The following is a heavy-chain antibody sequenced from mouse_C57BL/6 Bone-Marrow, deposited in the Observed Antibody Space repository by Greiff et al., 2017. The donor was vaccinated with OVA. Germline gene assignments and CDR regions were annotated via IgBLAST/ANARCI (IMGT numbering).Heavy chain of an antibody. Sequence: VQLQQSGAELVRPGASVKLSCTASGFNIKDDYMHWVKQRPEQGLEWIGRIDPENGDTAYASKFQGKATITADTSSNTAYLQLSSLTSEDTAVYYCTVGYGFAYGGPGTLVTVSA. V-gene: IGHV14-4*01. CDR2: IDPENGDT. D-gene: IGHD2-2*01. J-gene: IGHJ3*01. CDR1: GFNIKDDY. CDR3: TVGYGFAY.